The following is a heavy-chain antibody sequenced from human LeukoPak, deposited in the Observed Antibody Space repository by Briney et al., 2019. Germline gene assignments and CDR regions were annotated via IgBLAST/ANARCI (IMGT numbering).Heavy chain of an antibody. CDR3: ATQRGSYLWGTDFDY. D-gene: IGHD3-16*01. V-gene: IGHV1-2*02. CDR1: GYTFTGYY. Sequence: ASVKVSCKASGYTFTGYYMHWVRQAPGQGLEWMGWISPNSGDTKYAQKFQGRVTMTRDTSISTAYMELSRLRSDDTAVYYCATQRGSYLWGTDFDYWGQGTLVTVSS. CDR2: ISPNSGDT. J-gene: IGHJ4*02.